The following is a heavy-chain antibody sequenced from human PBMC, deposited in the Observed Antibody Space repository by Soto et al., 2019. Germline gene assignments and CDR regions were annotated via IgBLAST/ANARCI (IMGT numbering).Heavy chain of an antibody. J-gene: IGHJ5*02. Sequence: PSETLSLTCTVSSGSISSYYWSWIRQPPGKGLEWIGYIYYSGSTNYNPSLKSRVTISVDTSKNQFSLKLSSVTAADTAVYYCERSLRYLDWFDPWGQGTLVTVS. D-gene: IGHD3-9*01. CDR2: IYYSGST. CDR1: SGSISSYY. CDR3: ERSLRYLDWFDP. V-gene: IGHV4-59*01.